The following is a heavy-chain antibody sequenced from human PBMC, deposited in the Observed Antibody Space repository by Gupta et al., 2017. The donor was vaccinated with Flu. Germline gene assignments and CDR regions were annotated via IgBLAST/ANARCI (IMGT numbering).Heavy chain of an antibody. CDR1: GDSITSSHW. CDR2: ICHSGST. V-gene: IGHV4-4*02. CDR3: ARAWIHLWLDS. D-gene: IGHD5-18*01. Sequence: QVQLQESGPGLVKPSGTLSLTCAVSGDSITSSHWWSWVRQPPGRGLEWIGEICHSGSTNYNPPLKSRVTISVDKSKNQFSLKLSSVTAADTAVYYCARAWIHLWLDSWGQGTLATVSS. J-gene: IGHJ5*01.